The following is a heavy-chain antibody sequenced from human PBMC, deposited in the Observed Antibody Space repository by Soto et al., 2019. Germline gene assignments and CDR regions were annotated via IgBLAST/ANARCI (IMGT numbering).Heavy chain of an antibody. Sequence: SDTLSLACTVSGCSIRSSSYYWGCSSQPPGKGVEWIGSIYYSGSTYYNPSLKSRVTISVDTSKNQFSLKLSSVTAADTAVYYCARQARELRDYYYGMDVWGQGTTVT. V-gene: IGHV4-39*01. CDR2: IYYSGST. CDR3: ARQARELRDYYYGMDV. CDR1: GCSIRSSSYY. J-gene: IGHJ6*02. D-gene: IGHD1-26*01.